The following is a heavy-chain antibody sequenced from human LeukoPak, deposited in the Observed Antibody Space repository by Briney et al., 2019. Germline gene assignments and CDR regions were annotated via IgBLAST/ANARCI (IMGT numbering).Heavy chain of an antibody. D-gene: IGHD2-15*01. V-gene: IGHV4-4*02. CDR2: IYHSGST. Sequence: PSETLSLTCAVSGGSISSSNWWSWVRQPPGRGLEWIGEIYHSGSTNYNPSLKSRVTISVDKSKNQFSLKLSSVTAADTAVYFCARAATAYYYGVDVWGQGTTVTVSS. CDR3: ARAATAYYYGVDV. CDR1: GGSISSSNW. J-gene: IGHJ6*02.